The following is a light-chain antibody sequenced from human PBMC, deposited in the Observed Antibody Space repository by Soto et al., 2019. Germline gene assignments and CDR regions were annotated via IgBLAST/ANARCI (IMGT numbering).Light chain of an antibody. Sequence: EVVLTQSPATLSLSPGERATLSCRASENVRTFVDWYQQKPGQAPRLLIHGASNRATGIPARFSGSGSGTDFTLTISNLEPEDFAVYYCQQHSHWPPWTCGQGTRVEI. CDR2: GAS. V-gene: IGKV3-11*01. J-gene: IGKJ1*01. CDR1: ENVRTF. CDR3: QQHSHWPPWT.